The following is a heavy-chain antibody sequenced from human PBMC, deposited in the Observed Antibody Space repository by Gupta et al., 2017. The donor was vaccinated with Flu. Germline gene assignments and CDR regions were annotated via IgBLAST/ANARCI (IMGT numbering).Heavy chain of an antibody. D-gene: IGHD6-13*01. CDR3: ARDAAGTNLNWFAP. CDR2: ISSSRGYR. V-gene: IGHV3-21*01. Sequence: EVQLVESGGGLVQPGGSLRLSCIGSGFTLSHFAINWVRKTPGKGLEWVAAISSSRGYREYADSVKGRFTLSRDKRENSVSLQMSDLRAEDSAVYYGARDAAGTNLNWFAPWGQGTLVTVSS. CDR1: GFTLSHFA. J-gene: IGHJ5*01.